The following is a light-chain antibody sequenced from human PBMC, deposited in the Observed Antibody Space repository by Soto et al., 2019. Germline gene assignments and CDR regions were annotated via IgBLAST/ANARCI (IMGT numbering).Light chain of an antibody. CDR3: CSYAGRNTFYV. V-gene: IGLV2-23*03. Sequence: QSSLTQPSSVSSSAGQSIAISCNGASSDIGSQNLVSWYQQHPGKAPKLVIYEGSKRPSGVSDRFSGSKSANTASLTISGLQAEDEADYYCCSYAGRNTFYVFGTGTKSPS. J-gene: IGLJ1*01. CDR2: EGS. CDR1: SSDIGSQNL.